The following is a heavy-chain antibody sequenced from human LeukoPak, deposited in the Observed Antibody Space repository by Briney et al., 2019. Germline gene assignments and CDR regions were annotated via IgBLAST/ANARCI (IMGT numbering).Heavy chain of an antibody. V-gene: IGHV4-59*01. CDR3: ARSIAVAGTDNWFDP. Sequence: SETLSLTCTVSGGSISSYYWSWIRQPPGKGLEWIGYIYYSGSTNYNTSLKSRVTISVDTSKNQFSLKLSSVTAADTAVYYCARSIAVAGTDNWFDPWGQGTLVTVSS. CDR1: GGSISSYY. J-gene: IGHJ5*02. CDR2: IYYSGST. D-gene: IGHD6-19*01.